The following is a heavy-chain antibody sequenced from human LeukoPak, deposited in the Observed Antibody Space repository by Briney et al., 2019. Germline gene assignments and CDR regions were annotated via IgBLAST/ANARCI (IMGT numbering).Heavy chain of an antibody. CDR1: GGSISSGSYY. V-gene: IGHV4-61*02. J-gene: IGHJ4*02. CDR3: ARAYYGSGSYTYFDY. Sequence: SETLSLTCTVSGGSISSGSYYWSWIRQPAGKGLEWIGRIYTSGSTNYNPSLKSRVTISVDTSKNQFSLKLSSVTAADTAVYYCARAYYGSGSYTYFDYWGQGTLVTVSS. CDR2: IYTSGST. D-gene: IGHD3-10*01.